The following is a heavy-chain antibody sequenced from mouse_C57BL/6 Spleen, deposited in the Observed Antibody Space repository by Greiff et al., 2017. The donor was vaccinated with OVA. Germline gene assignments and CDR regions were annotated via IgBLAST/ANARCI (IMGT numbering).Heavy chain of an antibody. D-gene: IGHD1-3*01. J-gene: IGHJ4*01. CDR2: IDPSDSYT. CDR1: GYTFTSYW. CDR3: ARASGYEDKMDY. V-gene: IGHV1-59*01. Sequence: QVQLQQPGAELVRPGTSVKLSCKASGYTFTSYWMHWVKQRPGQGLEWIGVIDPSDSYTNYNQKFKGKATLTVDTSSSTAYMQLSSLTSEDSAVYYCARASGYEDKMDYWGQGTSVTVSS.